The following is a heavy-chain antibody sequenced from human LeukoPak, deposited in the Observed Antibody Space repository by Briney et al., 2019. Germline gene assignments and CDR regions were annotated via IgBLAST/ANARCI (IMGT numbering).Heavy chain of an antibody. J-gene: IGHJ4*02. CDR2: ISYRGST. CDR3: TRDGGVAVTPLDFDF. Sequence: SETLSLTCTVFGASISTHYWSWIRQSPGKGLEWIGYISYRGSTAYYPSLRSRVTLSVDTSTNQISLRLMSVTAADTAVYYCTRDGGVAVTPLDFDFWGQGTLVTVSS. D-gene: IGHD6-19*01. CDR1: GASISTHY. V-gene: IGHV4-59*11.